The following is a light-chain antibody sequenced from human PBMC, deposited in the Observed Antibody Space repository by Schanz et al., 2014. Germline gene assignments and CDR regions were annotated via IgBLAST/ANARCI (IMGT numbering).Light chain of an antibody. Sequence: QSALTQPASVSGSPGQSITISCTGTSSDVGGYNYVSWYQQHPGKAPKLMIYDVNNRPSGVSNRFSGSKSGDTASLTISGLQAEDEADYFCSSYSSGTTRWVFGGGTKLTVL. CDR2: DVN. J-gene: IGLJ3*02. CDR3: SSYSSGTTRWV. CDR1: SSDVGGYNY. V-gene: IGLV2-14*03.